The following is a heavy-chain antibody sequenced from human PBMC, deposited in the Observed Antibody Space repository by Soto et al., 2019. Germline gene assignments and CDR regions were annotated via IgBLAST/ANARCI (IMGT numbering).Heavy chain of an antibody. J-gene: IGHJ6*02. CDR1: GFTFSSYG. D-gene: IGHD5-18*01. CDR3: ASVDTAMDYYYYGRDV. V-gene: IGHV3-30*03. Sequence: QVQLVESGGGVVQPGRSLRLSCAASGFTFSSYGMHWVRQAPGKGLEWVAVISYDGSNKYYADSVKGRFTISRDNSKNTLYLQMNSLRAEDTAVYYGASVDTAMDYYYYGRDVWGQGTTVTVSS. CDR2: ISYDGSNK.